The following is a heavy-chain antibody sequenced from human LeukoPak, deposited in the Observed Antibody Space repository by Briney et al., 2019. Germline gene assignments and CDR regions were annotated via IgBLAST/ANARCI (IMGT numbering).Heavy chain of an antibody. CDR1: GFTFSSYW. Sequence: PGGSLRLSCAASGFTFSSYWMHWVRQAPGKGLVWVSRINRDGSSTSYADSVKGRFTISRDNAKNTLYLQMNSLRAEDTAVYYCARIDYDAFDIWGQGTMVTVSS. V-gene: IGHV3-74*01. J-gene: IGHJ3*02. CDR2: INRDGSST. CDR3: ARIDYDAFDI. D-gene: IGHD4-11*01.